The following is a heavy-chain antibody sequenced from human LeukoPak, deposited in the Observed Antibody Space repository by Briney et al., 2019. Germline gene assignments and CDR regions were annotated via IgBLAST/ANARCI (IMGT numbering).Heavy chain of an antibody. Sequence: GGSLRLSCAASGFTFSSYSMNWARQAPGKGLEWVSSISSSSSYIYYADSVKGRFTISRDNAKNSLYLQMNSLRAEDTAVYYCARDSHDFWSSYLYSYYMDVWGKGTTVTVSS. CDR1: GFTFSSYS. CDR3: ARDSHDFWSSYLYSYYMDV. D-gene: IGHD3-3*01. CDR2: ISSSSSYI. J-gene: IGHJ6*03. V-gene: IGHV3-21*01.